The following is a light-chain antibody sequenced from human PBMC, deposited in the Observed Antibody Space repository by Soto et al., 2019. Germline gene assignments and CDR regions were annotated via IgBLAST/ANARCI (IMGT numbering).Light chain of an antibody. Sequence: DIEMTQAPSILSASVGERVTIGWRASQSISSWLAWYQQKPGKAPKLLIYKASTLKSGVPSRFSGSGSGTEFTLTISSLQPDDFATYYCQQYNSYPWTFGQGTKVDIK. CDR1: QSISSW. CDR3: QQYNSYPWT. J-gene: IGKJ1*01. V-gene: IGKV1-5*03. CDR2: KAS.